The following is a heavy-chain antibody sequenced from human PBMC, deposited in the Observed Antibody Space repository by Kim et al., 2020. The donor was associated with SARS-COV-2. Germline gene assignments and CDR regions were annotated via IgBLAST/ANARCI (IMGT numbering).Heavy chain of an antibody. CDR1: GGSISSGGYY. D-gene: IGHD6-13*01. CDR2: IYYSGST. J-gene: IGHJ5*02. Sequence: SETLSLTCTVSGGSISSGGYYWSWIRQHPGKGLEWIGYIYYSGSTYYNPSLKSRVTISVDTSKNQFSLKLSSVTAADTAVYYCARDGPLAAAGFDPWGQGTLVTVSS. CDR3: ARDGPLAAAGFDP. V-gene: IGHV4-31*03.